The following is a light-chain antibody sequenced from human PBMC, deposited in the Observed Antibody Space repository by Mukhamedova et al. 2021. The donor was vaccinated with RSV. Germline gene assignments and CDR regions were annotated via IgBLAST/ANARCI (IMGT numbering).Light chain of an antibody. V-gene: IGKV3-15*01. CDR1: QSVSSN. J-gene: IGKJ2*01. CDR2: GAS. CDR3: QQYDNWPPYT. Sequence: LSCRASQSVSSNLAWYQQKPSQAPRLLIYGASTRATGIPGRFSGRGSGTEFTLTISSLQSEDFAVYYCQQYDNWPPYTFGQGTKL.